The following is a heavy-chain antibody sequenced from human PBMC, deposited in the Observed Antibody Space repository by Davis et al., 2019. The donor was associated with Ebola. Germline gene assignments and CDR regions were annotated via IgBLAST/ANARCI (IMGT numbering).Heavy chain of an antibody. Sequence: GESLKISCAASGFTFRSHWMHWVRQAPGEGLVWVSRINSDGSSTDYADSVKGRFTISRDNFKNTLYLQMNSLRAEDTAVYYCARGEEVWFGAAAIDYWGQGTPVTVSS. J-gene: IGHJ4*02. V-gene: IGHV3-74*01. CDR1: GFTFRSHW. CDR2: INSDGSST. CDR3: ARGEEVWFGAAAIDY. D-gene: IGHD3-10*01.